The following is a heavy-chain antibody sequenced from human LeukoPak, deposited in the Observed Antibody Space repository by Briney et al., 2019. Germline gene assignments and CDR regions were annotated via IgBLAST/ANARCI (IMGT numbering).Heavy chain of an antibody. Sequence: PSETLSLTCTVSGVSINSHSYYWGWIRQPPGKGLEWIGSVYYDGTSYSNPSLKTRFGVFVDTSRDQFSLDLDFVTAADTALYYCVRHISTNTGYFDSCGQGTLVSVSS. V-gene: IGHV4-39*01. CDR2: VYYDGTS. D-gene: IGHD5-24*01. CDR3: VRHISTNTGYFDS. CDR1: GVSINSHSYY. J-gene: IGHJ4*02.